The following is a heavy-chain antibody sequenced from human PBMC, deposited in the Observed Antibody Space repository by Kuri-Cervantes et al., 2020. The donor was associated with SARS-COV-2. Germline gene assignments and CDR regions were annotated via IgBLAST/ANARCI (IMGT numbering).Heavy chain of an antibody. D-gene: IGHD6-19*01. Sequence: GSLRLSCAASGFTFSSYAMSWVRQPPGKGLEWIGSIYHSGSTYYNPSLKSRVTISVDTSKNQFSLKLSSVTAADTAVYYCARVAVAGSLDYWGQGTLVTVSS. J-gene: IGHJ4*02. CDR2: IYHSGST. V-gene: IGHV4-38-2*01. CDR3: ARVAVAGSLDY. CDR1: GFTFSSYA.